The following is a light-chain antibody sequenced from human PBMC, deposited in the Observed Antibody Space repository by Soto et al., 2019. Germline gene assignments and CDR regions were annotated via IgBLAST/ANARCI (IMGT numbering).Light chain of an antibody. V-gene: IGKV3-20*01. CDR3: QQDDSSPRT. CDR1: QSVSSSY. CDR2: DAY. J-gene: IGKJ1*01. Sequence: EIVLTQSPGTLSLSPGERATLSCRARQSVSSSYLAWYQKKTGQAPRHLIYDAYSRATGITDRFSGSVSGKDFTLTISKLEREDFVVYYCQQDDSSPRTFGQGTKVKIK.